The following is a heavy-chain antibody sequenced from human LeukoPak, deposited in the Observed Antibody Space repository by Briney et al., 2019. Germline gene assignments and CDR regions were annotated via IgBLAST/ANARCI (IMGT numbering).Heavy chain of an antibody. CDR1: GCTFSSYA. V-gene: IGHV3-23*01. J-gene: IGHJ4*02. CDR2: ICGDVRSK. Sequence: GGSLTLTCAASGCTFSSYALSWIRQPPGKGLEWVWAICGDVRSKFYADSVKGRFTISRDNSRHTLSLQMNSVRADDTAVYYCVKRVDYSEKYYFDSWGRGTLVTVSS. CDR3: VKRVDYSEKYYFDS. D-gene: IGHD4-11*01.